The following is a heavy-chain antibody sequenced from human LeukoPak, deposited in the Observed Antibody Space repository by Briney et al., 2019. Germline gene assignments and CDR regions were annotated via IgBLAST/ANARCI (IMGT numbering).Heavy chain of an antibody. V-gene: IGHV3-7*01. CDR1: GFTFSNYY. J-gene: IGHJ4*02. CDR2: ISPDSTDN. CDR3: ATPSRGPTVTST. Sequence: PGWSLRLSCAASGFTFSNYYMAWARQPPGKGLEWVASISPDSTDNVYVDSVKGRFTISRDNAKSSLYLHMSSLRAEDTAVYYCATPSRGPTVTSTWGQGTPVIVSS. D-gene: IGHD4-17*01.